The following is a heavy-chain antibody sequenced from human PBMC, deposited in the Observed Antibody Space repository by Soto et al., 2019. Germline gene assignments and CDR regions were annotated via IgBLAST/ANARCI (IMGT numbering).Heavy chain of an antibody. V-gene: IGHV1-69*01. Sequence: QVQLVQSGAEVKKPGSSVKVSCKASGGTFSSYAISWVRQAPGQGLEWMGGIIPIFGTANYAQKFQGRVTITAEEYTSTAYMELSSLRSEDTAVYYCARESRNYYGSGVIDYWGQGTLVTVSS. J-gene: IGHJ4*02. CDR1: GGTFSSYA. CDR2: IIPIFGTA. CDR3: ARESRNYYGSGVIDY. D-gene: IGHD3-10*01.